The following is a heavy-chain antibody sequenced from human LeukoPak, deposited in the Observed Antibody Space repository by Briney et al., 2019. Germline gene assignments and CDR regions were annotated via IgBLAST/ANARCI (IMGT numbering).Heavy chain of an antibody. CDR2: ISDNEGTT. Sequence: GGSLRLSCAASGFTFNYYAMSWVRQAPGKGLEWVSGISDNEGTTYYTDSVKGRFTISRDNTKNAVYLQMNNLRADDTAVYFCARHDSFIPYWGQGTLVTVSS. CDR3: ARHDSFIPY. CDR1: GFTFNYYA. V-gene: IGHV3-23*01. D-gene: IGHD5-18*01. J-gene: IGHJ4*02.